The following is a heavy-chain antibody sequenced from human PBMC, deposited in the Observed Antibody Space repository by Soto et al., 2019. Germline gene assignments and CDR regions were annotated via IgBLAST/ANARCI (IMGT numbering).Heavy chain of an antibody. Sequence: EVQLVESGGGLVQPGGSLRLSCAASGFSVSSSYLYWVRQAPGKGLEWVSSICLSGSTYYTDSVKGRFSISRDNSKNTLYLQMNSLGAEDTAIYYCVRGKVGTNPNWLDPWGQGSLVTVSS. CDR1: GFSVSSSY. V-gene: IGHV3-66*01. D-gene: IGHD2-21*02. J-gene: IGHJ5*02. CDR3: VRGKVGTNPNWLDP. CDR2: ICLSGST.